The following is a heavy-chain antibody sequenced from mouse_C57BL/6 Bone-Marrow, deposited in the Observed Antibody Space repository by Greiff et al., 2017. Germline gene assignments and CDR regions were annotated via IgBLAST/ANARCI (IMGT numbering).Heavy chain of an antibody. CDR2: ILPSIGRT. Sequence: VQLQQSGSELRSPGSSVKLSCKDFDSEVFPIAYMSWVRQKPGHGFEWIGGILPSIGRTIYGEKFEDKATLDADTLSNTAYLELNSLTSEDSAIYYCARRRWLPSYWYFDVWGTGTTVTVSS. CDR1: DSEVFPIAY. D-gene: IGHD2-3*01. CDR3: ARRRWLPSYWYFDV. V-gene: IGHV15-2*01. J-gene: IGHJ1*03.